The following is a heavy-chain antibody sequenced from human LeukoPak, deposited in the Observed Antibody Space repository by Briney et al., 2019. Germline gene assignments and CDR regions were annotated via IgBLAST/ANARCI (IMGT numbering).Heavy chain of an antibody. J-gene: IGHJ4*02. CDR2: ISYDGSNK. V-gene: IGHV3-30*14. Sequence: GRSLRLSCAASGFTFSSYAMHWVCQAPGKGLEWVAVISYDGSNKYYADSVKGRFTISRDNSKNTLYLQMNSLRAEDTAVYYCASWPGGWYGEDSWGQGTLVTVSS. CDR3: ASWPGGWYGEDS. D-gene: IGHD6-19*01. CDR1: GFTFSSYA.